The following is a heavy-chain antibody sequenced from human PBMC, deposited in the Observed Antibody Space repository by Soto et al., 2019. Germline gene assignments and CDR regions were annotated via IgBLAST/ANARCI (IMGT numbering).Heavy chain of an antibody. D-gene: IGHD1-26*01. CDR2: ISGSVGTT. CDR1: GFTFNGNA. V-gene: IGHV3-23*01. Sequence: PGGSLRLSCAASGFTFNGNAMTWVRQAPGKGLEWVSSISGSVGTTYYADSVKGRFTISRDNSKNTLHLQMNSLRAEDTAVYYCARDREWELLTHAFDIWGQGTMVTVSS. J-gene: IGHJ3*02. CDR3: ARDREWELLTHAFDI.